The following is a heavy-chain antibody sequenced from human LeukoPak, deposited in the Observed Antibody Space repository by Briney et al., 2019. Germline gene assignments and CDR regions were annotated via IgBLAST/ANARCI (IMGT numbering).Heavy chain of an antibody. J-gene: IGHJ4*02. V-gene: IGHV3-30-3*01. CDR1: GFTFSSYA. Sequence: PGGSLRLSCAASGFTFSSYAMHWVRQAPGKGLEGVADISYDGSNKYYAASVKGRFTISRDNSKNTLYLQMNSLRAEDTAVYYCARDRDRDYFDYWGQGTLVTVSS. CDR2: ISYDGSNK. D-gene: IGHD3-10*01. CDR3: ARDRDRDYFDY.